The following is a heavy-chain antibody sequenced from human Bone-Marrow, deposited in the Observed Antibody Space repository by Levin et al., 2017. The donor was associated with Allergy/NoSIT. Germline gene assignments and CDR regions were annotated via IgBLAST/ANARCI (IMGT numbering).Heavy chain of an antibody. D-gene: IGHD6-19*01. CDR3: ARRKQWLVQVDY. CDR2: INHSGST. CDR1: GGSFSGYY. V-gene: IGHV4-34*01. J-gene: IGHJ4*02. Sequence: SETLSLTCAVYGGSFSGYYWSWIRQPPGKGLEWIGEINHSGSTNYNPSLKSRVTISVDTSKNQFSLKLSSVTAADTAVYYCARRKQWLVQVDYWGQGTLVTVSS.